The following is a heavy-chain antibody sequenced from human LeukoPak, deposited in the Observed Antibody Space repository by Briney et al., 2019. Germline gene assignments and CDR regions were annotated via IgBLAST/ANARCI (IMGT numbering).Heavy chain of an antibody. CDR2: IIPILAIA. D-gene: IGHD2-2*01. CDR3: ATYLGYCSSTSCPPPYYYYYGMDV. V-gene: IGHV1-69*04. Sequence: ASVKVSCKASGGTFSSYAISWVRQAPGQGLEWMGRIIPILAIANYAQKFQGRVTITADKSTSTAYMELSSLRSEDTAVYYCATYLGYCSSTSCPPPYYYYYGMDVWGQGTTVTVSS. CDR1: GGTFSSYA. J-gene: IGHJ6*02.